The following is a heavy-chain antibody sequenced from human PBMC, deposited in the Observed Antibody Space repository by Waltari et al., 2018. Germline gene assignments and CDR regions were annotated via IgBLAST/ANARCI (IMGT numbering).Heavy chain of an antibody. V-gene: IGHV1-69-2*01. CDR2: VGPEDGET. Sequence: EVQLVQSGAEVKKPGATVKISCKASGYTFTDYYMHWVQQAPGKGLEWRGRVGPEDGETIYAEKFQGRVTITADTSTDTAYMELSSLRSEDTAVYYCATPSRYCSSTSCYDLDYWGQGTLVTVSS. J-gene: IGHJ4*02. D-gene: IGHD2-2*01. CDR3: ATPSRYCSSTSCYDLDY. CDR1: GYTFTDYY.